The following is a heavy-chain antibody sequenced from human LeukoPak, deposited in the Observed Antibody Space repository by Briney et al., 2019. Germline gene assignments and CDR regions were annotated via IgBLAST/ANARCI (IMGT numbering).Heavy chain of an antibody. CDR2: TNYRSKWYN. CDR3: ARDFGTTGWHTFDY. CDR1: GDSVSSKNGA. D-gene: IGHD6-19*01. J-gene: IGHJ4*02. V-gene: IGHV6-1*01. Sequence: SQTLSLTCVVSGDSVSSKNGAWNWIRQSPSRGLERLGRTNYRSKWYNDYAESMEGRMTISQDTSKNQYSLHLNSVTPDDTAVYYCARDFGTTGWHTFDYWGQGTLVTVSS.